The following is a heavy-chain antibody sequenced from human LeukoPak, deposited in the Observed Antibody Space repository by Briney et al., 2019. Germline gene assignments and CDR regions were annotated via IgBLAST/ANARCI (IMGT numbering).Heavy chain of an antibody. Sequence: SETLSLTCTVSGGSISSGFYYWGWIRQPAGEGLEWIGRIYTNGSTNYSPFLKSRVTISIDTSKNQFSLKLSSVTAADTAVYYCARSHDFWSGSDNWFDPCGQGTLVTVSS. V-gene: IGHV4-61*02. J-gene: IGHJ5*02. D-gene: IGHD3-3*01. CDR2: IYTNGST. CDR3: ARSHDFWSGSDNWFDP. CDR1: GGSISSGFYY.